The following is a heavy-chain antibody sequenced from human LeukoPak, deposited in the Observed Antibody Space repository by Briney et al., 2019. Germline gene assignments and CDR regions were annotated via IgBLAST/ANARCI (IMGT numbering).Heavy chain of an antibody. CDR2: IKSKNAGGTT. J-gene: IGHJ5*02. CDR1: GFTFTNAW. D-gene: IGHD3-10*01. V-gene: IGHV3-15*01. Sequence: GGSLRLSCAASGFTFTNAWMYWVRQAPGKGLEWVGRIKSKNAGGTTDYAATATGKFTISRDDSKSTLYLEMNSVKTEETGVYYCSTLWYGAWGQGTLVTVSS. CDR3: STLWYGA.